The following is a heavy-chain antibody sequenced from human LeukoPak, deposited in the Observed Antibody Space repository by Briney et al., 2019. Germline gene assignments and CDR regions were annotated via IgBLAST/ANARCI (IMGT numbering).Heavy chain of an antibody. CDR3: ARVGYGDYDWYFDP. CDR1: GGSITSSSYY. V-gene: IGHV4-39*01. CDR2: IYFSGST. D-gene: IGHD4-17*01. Sequence: PSETLSLTCTVSGGSITSSSYYWGWIRQPPGKGLEWIGSIYFSGSTYHNPSLKSRVTISVDTSKNQLSLKLSSVTAADTAVYYCARVGYGDYDWYFDPGAVAPWSLSPQ. J-gene: IGHJ2*01.